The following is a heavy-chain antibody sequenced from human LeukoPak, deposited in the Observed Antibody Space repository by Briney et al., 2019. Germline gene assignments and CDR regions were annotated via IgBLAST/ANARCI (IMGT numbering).Heavy chain of an antibody. J-gene: IGHJ6*03. Sequence: SETLSLTCAVYGGPFSGYYWSWIRQPPGKGLEWIGEINHSGSTNYNPSLKSRVTISVDTSKNQFSLKLSSVTAADTAVYYCARGHGTISPRGYYYYYMDVRGKGTTVTVSS. CDR1: GGPFSGYY. V-gene: IGHV4-34*01. CDR3: ARGHGTISPRGYYYYYMDV. D-gene: IGHD3-3*01. CDR2: INHSGST.